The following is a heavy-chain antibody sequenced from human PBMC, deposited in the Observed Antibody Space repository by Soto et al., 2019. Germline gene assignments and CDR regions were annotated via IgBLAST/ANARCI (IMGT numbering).Heavy chain of an antibody. CDR1: GYTLTELS. CDR3: ASLPIAARLSLRGWFDP. Sequence: ASVKVSCKVSGYTLTELSMHWVRQAPGKGLEWMGGFDPEDGETIYAQKFQGRVTMTEDTSTDTAYMELSSLRSEDTAVYYCASLPIAARLSLRGWFDPWGQGTLVTVSS. V-gene: IGHV1-24*01. D-gene: IGHD6-6*01. CDR2: FDPEDGET. J-gene: IGHJ5*02.